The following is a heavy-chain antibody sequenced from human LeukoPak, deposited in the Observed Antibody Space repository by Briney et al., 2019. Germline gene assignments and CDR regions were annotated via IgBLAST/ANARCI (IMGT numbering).Heavy chain of an antibody. CDR1: GFTFSSYA. V-gene: IGHV3-30-3*01. D-gene: IGHD4-17*01. J-gene: IGHJ4*02. Sequence: GRSLRLSCAASGFTFSSYAMHWVRQAPGKGLEWVAVISYDGSNKYYADSVKGRFTISRDNSKNTLHLQMNSLRAEDTAVYYCARAHYGEIDYWGQGTLVTVSS. CDR2: ISYDGSNK. CDR3: ARAHYGEIDY.